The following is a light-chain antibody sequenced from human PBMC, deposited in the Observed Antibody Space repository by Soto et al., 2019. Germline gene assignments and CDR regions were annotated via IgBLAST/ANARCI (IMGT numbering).Light chain of an antibody. V-gene: IGKV1-5*03. CDR1: QSISSW. Sequence: DIQMTQSPSTLSASVGDRVTITCRASQSISSWLAWYQQKPGKAPKLLIYKASSLESGVPSRFSGSGSGTEFTLTISSLQPDDFATYYCQQYNSLFGQGTKVENK. J-gene: IGKJ1*01. CDR3: QQYNSL. CDR2: KAS.